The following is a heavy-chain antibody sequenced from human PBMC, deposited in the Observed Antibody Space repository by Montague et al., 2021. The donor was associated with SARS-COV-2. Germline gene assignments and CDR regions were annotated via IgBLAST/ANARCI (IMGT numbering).Heavy chain of an antibody. V-gene: IGHV3-48*03. CDR2: ISSSGSSI. CDR1: GFTFSSYE. D-gene: IGHD3-22*01. J-gene: IGHJ4*02. CDR3: AREGYYDSSGYPLSY. Sequence: SLRLSCAASGFTFSSYEMNWVRQAPGKGLEWVSYISSSGSSIYYADSVKGRFTISRDSAKNSLYLQMNSLRAEDTAVYYCAREGYYDSSGYPLSYWGQGTLVTVSS.